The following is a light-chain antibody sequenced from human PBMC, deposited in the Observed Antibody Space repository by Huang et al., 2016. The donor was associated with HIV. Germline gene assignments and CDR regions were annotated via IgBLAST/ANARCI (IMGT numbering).Light chain of an antibody. CDR3: QQLNSYPPT. Sequence: IQLTQSPSSLSASVGDRVTITCRASQGISSYLAWYQQKLGKDPKVLIYAASTLQSGVPARFSGNGSVTDFTLTISSLQPEDFATYYCQQLNSYPPTFGQGTKVEIK. V-gene: IGKV1-9*01. J-gene: IGKJ1*01. CDR2: AAS. CDR1: QGISSY.